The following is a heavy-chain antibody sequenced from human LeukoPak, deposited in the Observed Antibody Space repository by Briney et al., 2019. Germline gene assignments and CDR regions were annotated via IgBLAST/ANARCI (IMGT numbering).Heavy chain of an antibody. CDR2: INSDGSST. V-gene: IGHV3-74*01. D-gene: IGHD4-23*01. CDR1: GFTFSSYW. J-gene: IGHJ4*02. Sequence: GGSLRLSCAASGFTFSSYWMHWVRQAPGKGLVWVSRINSDGSSTSYADSVKGRFTISRDNAKKTLYLQMNSLRAEDTAVYYCAKERASRRGNLHFDYWGQGTLVTVSS. CDR3: AKERASRRGNLHFDY.